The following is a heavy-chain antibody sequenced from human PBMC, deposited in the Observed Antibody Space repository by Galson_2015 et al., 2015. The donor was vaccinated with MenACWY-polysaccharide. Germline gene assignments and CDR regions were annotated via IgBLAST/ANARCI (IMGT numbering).Heavy chain of an antibody. CDR3: ARAPRGYCNGNTCFGRFDP. Sequence: GYFYYGGSPKYNPSLRSRLTISVDPSQNQCSLKLSSVIDADTAVYYCARAPRGYCNGNTCFGRFDPRGQGTLVTVSS. CDR2: FYYGGSP. D-gene: IGHD2-15*01. J-gene: IGHJ5*02. V-gene: IGHV4-31*02.